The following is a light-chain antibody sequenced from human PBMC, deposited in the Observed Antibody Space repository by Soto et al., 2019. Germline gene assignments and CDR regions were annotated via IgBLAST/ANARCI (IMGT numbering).Light chain of an antibody. Sequence: QSALTQPRSVSGSPGQSVTISCTGTSSDVGGYNYVSWYQQHPGKAPKLMIYDVSKRPSGVPDRFSGSKSGNTASLTISGLQAEDEDDYYCCSYAGSYIYVVFGGGTKVTVL. CDR1: SSDVGGYNY. V-gene: IGLV2-11*01. CDR2: DVS. J-gene: IGLJ2*01. CDR3: CSYAGSYIYVV.